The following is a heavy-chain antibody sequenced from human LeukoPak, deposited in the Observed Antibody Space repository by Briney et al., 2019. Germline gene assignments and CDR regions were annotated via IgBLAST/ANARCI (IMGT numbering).Heavy chain of an antibody. D-gene: IGHD4-23*01. CDR2: ISSRSYT. V-gene: IGHV3-69-1*01. J-gene: IGHJ4*02. CDR3: ASYGGFTSATLVDLL. CDR1: GCSFSVYS. Sequence: GGSLRLSCAASGCSFSVYSMNWVRQAPGKGLEWVSSISSRSYTDYADSVRGRFTISRDNAKNSLFLQMNSLRAEDTAVYYCASYGGFTSATLVDLLWGQGTLVTVSS.